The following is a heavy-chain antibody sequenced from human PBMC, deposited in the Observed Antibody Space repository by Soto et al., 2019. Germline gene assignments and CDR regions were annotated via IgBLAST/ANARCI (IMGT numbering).Heavy chain of an antibody. CDR3: AKGCSRVDNCFYFDF. V-gene: IGHV3-30*18. CDR2: ISGDGSRT. J-gene: IGHJ4*02. CDR1: GFTFSNDG. Sequence: QVQLVESGGGLVQPGRSLRLSCVASGFTFSNDGMHWVRQAPGKGLEWVADISGDGSRTYYGDSVKGRFTISRDNSKNKLYLQMNSLRAEDTAVYYCAKGCSRVDNCFYFDFWGQGVLVTVSS. D-gene: IGHD1-20*01.